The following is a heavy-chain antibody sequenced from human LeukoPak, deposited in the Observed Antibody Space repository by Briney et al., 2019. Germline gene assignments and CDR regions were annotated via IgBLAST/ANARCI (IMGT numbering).Heavy chain of an antibody. V-gene: IGHV3-7*01. CDR1: GFTFNTYG. J-gene: IGHJ4*02. Sequence: GGSLRLSCEASGFTFNTYGMAWVRQTPGKGLEWVANIKEDGSQKNYVDSVRGRFTISRDNAKNSLYLQMNSLRAEDTAVYYCARDGFSSAINFWGQGTLVTVSS. D-gene: IGHD2-21*02. CDR2: IKEDGSQK. CDR3: ARDGFSSAINF.